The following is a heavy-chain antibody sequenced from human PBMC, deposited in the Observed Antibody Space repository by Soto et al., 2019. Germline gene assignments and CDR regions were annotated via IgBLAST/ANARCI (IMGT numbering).Heavy chain of an antibody. V-gene: IGHV1-18*01. J-gene: IGHJ4*02. CDR2: ISAYNANT. CDR3: AKDGISGTNQFDH. D-gene: IGHD1-7*01. Sequence: QIQLVQSGAEMRKPGASVKVSCKASGYNFYSYGFSWLRQAPGQGLEWMGWISAYNANTNYAQKFQGRVTMTTDTSTSTAYMELRSLTSDDTAVYYYAKDGISGTNQFDHWGQGTLVTVSS. CDR1: GYNFYSYG.